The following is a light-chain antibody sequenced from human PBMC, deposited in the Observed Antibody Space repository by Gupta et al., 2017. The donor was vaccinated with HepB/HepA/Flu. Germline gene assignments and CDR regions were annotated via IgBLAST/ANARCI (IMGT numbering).Light chain of an antibody. Sequence: EIVMTQSPATLSVSPGERATLSCRASQSVGSILAWYQQKPGQAPSPLIYGASTSATGIPAKFSGSGSGTEFTRTISSLQSEDFAVYYCQQYKSWPPLTFGGGTKVEIK. CDR1: QSVGSI. V-gene: IGKV3-15*01. CDR3: QQYKSWPPLT. CDR2: GAS. J-gene: IGKJ4*01.